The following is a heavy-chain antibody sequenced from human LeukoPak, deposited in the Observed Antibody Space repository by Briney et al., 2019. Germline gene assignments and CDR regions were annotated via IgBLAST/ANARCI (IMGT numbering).Heavy chain of an antibody. CDR1: GGSISPYY. Sequence: SETLSLTCTVSGGSISPYYWSWIRQSPGKGLEWIAHIYYSEITSHNPSLKSRLTISVDTSKNQFSLKLSSVTAADTAVYYCARHLAPSSGYLTLDYWGQGTLVTVSS. V-gene: IGHV4-59*08. D-gene: IGHD3-22*01. CDR2: IYYSEIT. CDR3: ARHLAPSSGYLTLDY. J-gene: IGHJ4*02.